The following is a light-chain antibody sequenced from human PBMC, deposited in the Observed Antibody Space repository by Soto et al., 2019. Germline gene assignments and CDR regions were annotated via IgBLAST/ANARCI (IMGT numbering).Light chain of an antibody. V-gene: IGKV3-15*01. CDR3: QQYSSSPS. CDR1: QSVSTN. Sequence: IVMTQSPATLSVSPRERATLSCRASQSVSTNLAWYQQKPGQVPSLLIYGASTRASGIPARFSGSGSGTEFTLTIGSLQSEDFAVYYCQQYSSSPSFGQGTRLEIK. CDR2: GAS. J-gene: IGKJ5*01.